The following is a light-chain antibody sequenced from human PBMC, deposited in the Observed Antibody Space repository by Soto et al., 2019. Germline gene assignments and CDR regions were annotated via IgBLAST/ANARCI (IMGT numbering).Light chain of an antibody. CDR2: DAS. Sequence: DIQMTQSPSTLSASVGDRVTITCRASQSISGWLAWYQQKPGKAPKLLIYDASSLQSGVPSRFSGSGSGTEFTLTISSLQPDDSATYYCQQYDSYSWTFGRGTKVDIK. CDR1: QSISGW. J-gene: IGKJ1*01. V-gene: IGKV1-5*01. CDR3: QQYDSYSWT.